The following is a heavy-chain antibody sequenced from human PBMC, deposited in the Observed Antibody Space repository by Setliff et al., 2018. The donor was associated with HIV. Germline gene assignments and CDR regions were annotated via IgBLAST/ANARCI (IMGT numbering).Heavy chain of an antibody. V-gene: IGHV4-59*01. CDR1: GVSISAYY. CDR3: AYSTGWYYFDY. Sequence: SETLSLTCNVSGVSISAYYWSWIRQPPGKGLEWVGYVYYGGVTNYDPSLKSRLTISVDTSKNQFSLALSSVTAADTAVYYCAYSTGWYYFDYWGHGTLVTVSS. CDR2: VYYGGVT. D-gene: IGHD6-19*01. J-gene: IGHJ4*01.